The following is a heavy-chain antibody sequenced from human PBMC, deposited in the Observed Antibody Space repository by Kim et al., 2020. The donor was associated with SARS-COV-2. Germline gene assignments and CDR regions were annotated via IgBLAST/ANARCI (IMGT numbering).Heavy chain of an antibody. CDR1: GGSVSSGSYY. D-gene: IGHD3-22*01. Sequence: SETLSLTCTVSGGSVSSGSYYWSWIRQPPGKGLEWIGYIYYSGSTNYNPSLKSRVTISVDTSKNQFSLKLSSVTAADTAVYYCARVVEIYYDSSGYYYVGAFDIWGQGTMVTVSS. CDR3: ARVVEIYYDSSGYYYVGAFDI. J-gene: IGHJ3*02. V-gene: IGHV4-61*01. CDR2: IYYSGST.